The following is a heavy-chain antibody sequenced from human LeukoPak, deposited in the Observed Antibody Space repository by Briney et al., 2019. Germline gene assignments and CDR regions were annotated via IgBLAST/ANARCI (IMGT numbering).Heavy chain of an antibody. V-gene: IGHV4-61*03. J-gene: IGHJ5*02. CDR3: ARVGGFHLQFDP. CDR2: IYHSGGT. CDR1: GGSISSSTHS. D-gene: IGHD3-16*01. Sequence: SETLSLTCTVSGGSISSSTHSWSWIRQPPGKGLEWIGYIYHSGGTYYNPSLESRVTVSVDTSKKHFSLKLTSVTAADTAVYYCARVGGFHLQFDPWGQGTLVTVSS.